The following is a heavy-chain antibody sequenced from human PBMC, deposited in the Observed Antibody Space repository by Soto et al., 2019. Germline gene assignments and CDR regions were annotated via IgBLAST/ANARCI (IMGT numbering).Heavy chain of an antibody. D-gene: IGHD3-10*01. CDR1: GYTFTSYY. J-gene: IGHJ4*02. Sequence: DSVKVSCKASGYTFTSYYMHWVRQAPGQGLEWMGIINPSGGSTSYAQKFQGRVTMTRDTSTSTVYMELSSLRSEDTAVYYCDRKPIIRWGRMRGEFDYWCQAILVSVS. CDR3: DRKPIIRWGRMRGEFDY. CDR2: INPSGGST. V-gene: IGHV1-46*03.